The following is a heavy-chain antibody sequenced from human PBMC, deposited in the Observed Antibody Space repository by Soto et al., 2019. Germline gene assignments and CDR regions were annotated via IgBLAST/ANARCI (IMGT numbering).Heavy chain of an antibody. CDR2: MNPDSGNT. CDR1: GYTCINYD. Sequence: QVQLVQSGAEVKKPGASVKVSCKASGYTCINYDINWVRQATGQGLEWVGWMNPDSGNTGYAQNVQGRVTMTGNTSISSVYMELSSLTSEDTAVYYCARHRGSHGWFDLWGQGALVTVSS. D-gene: IGHD3-10*01. J-gene: IGHJ5*02. CDR3: ARHRGSHGWFDL. V-gene: IGHV1-8*01.